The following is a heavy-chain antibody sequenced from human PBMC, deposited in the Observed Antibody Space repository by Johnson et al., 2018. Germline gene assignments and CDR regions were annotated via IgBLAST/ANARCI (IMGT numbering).Heavy chain of an antibody. CDR3: VKWGGAFDI. V-gene: IGHV3-7*01. J-gene: IGHJ3*02. Sequence: VQLVQSGGGLVQPGGSLRLSCAASGFTFSSSWMSWVRQAPGKGLEWVANIKQDGSDKYYVDSVKGRVSISRDNAKNSLFLQMNSLGAEDTAVYYCVKWGGAFDIWGQGTMVTVSS. D-gene: IGHD3-16*01. CDR2: IKQDGSDK. CDR1: GFTFSSSW.